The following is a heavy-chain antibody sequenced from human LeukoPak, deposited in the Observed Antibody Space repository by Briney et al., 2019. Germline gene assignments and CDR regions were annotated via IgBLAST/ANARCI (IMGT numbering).Heavy chain of an antibody. J-gene: IGHJ4*02. CDR2: IIPIFGTA. V-gene: IGHV1-69*13. CDR1: GGTFSSYA. D-gene: IGHD2-2*01. Sequence: GASVKVSCKASGGTFSSYAISWERQAPGQGLEWMGGIIPIFGTANYAQKFQDRVTITADESTSTAYMELCSLRSEDTAIYYCASRLYCSNTRCRNFPFAYWGQGTLVTVSS. CDR3: ASRLYCSNTRCRNFPFAY.